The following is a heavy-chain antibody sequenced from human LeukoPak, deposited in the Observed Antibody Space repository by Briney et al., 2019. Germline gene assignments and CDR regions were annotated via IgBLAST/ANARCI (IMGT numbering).Heavy chain of an antibody. CDR2: INSDGSDT. CDR1: GFIFSNFW. Sequence: GGSRRLSCAASGFIFSNFWMHWVRQAPGKGLVWVARINSDGSDTRYADSVKGRFTISRDNAKNTLYLQMHSLRVEDTAVYYCARSERPQDHWGQGTLVTVSP. J-gene: IGHJ4*02. CDR3: ARSERPQDH. V-gene: IGHV3-74*01. D-gene: IGHD6-25*01.